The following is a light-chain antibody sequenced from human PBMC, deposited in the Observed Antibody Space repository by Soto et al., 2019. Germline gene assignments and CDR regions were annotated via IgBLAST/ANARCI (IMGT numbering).Light chain of an antibody. CDR1: SSDVGYNY. CDR3: CSYAGSYTWV. V-gene: IGLV2-11*01. J-gene: IGLJ3*02. CDR2: DVS. Sequence: QSALTQPRSVSGSPGQSVTISCTGTSSDVGYNYVSWYQQHPGKAPKLMIYDVSKRPSGVPDRFSGSKSGNTASLTISGLQAEDEAEYYCCSYAGSYTWVFGGGTKLTVL.